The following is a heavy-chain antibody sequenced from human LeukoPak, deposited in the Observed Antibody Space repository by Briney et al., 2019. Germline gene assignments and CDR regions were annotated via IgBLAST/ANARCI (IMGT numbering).Heavy chain of an antibody. V-gene: IGHV1-69*13. D-gene: IGHD1-14*01. CDR3: VRWALPGPHHEYYFDY. CDR2: IIPNFGTA. J-gene: IGHJ4*02. Sequence: SVKVSCKASGGTFSSYAISWVRQAPGQGLEWMGGIIPNFGTANYAQKFQGRVTITADESTSTAYMELSSLRSEDTAVYYCVRWALPGPHHEYYFDYWGQGTLVTVSS. CDR1: GGTFSSYA.